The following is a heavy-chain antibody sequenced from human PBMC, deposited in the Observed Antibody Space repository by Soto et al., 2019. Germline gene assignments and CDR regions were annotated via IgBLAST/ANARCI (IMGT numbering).Heavy chain of an antibody. J-gene: IGHJ4*02. CDR2: ISYDGNNK. CDR3: ARVGTLVRGTHYFDP. Sequence: GGALRLSCAASGFTFSSYAMHWVRQAPGKGLEWVAVISYDGNNKYYSDSVKGRFTISRDNSKNTLFLQMNSLRSEDTAVYYCARVGTLVRGTHYFDPWGQGT. D-gene: IGHD3-10*01. V-gene: IGHV3-30-3*01. CDR1: GFTFSSYA.